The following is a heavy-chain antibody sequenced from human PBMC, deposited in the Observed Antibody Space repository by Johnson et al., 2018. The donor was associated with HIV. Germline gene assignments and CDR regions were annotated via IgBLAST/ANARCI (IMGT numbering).Heavy chain of an antibody. CDR3: ARDREQLVRYAFDI. CDR2: ISYDGSNK. J-gene: IGHJ3*02. CDR1: GFTFSSYA. Sequence: QVQLVESGGGVVQPGRSLRLSCAASGFTFSSYAMHWVRQAPGKGPEWVAVISYDGSNKYYADSVKGRFTISRDNSKNTLYLQMNSLRAEDTAVYYCARDREQLVRYAFDIWGQGTMVTVSS. V-gene: IGHV3-30*04. D-gene: IGHD6-6*01.